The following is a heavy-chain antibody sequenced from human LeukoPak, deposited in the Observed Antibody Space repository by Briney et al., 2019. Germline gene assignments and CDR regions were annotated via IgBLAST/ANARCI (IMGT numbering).Heavy chain of an antibody. J-gene: IGHJ4*02. D-gene: IGHD6-13*01. CDR1: GYTFTGYY. Sequence: ASVKVSCKASGYTFTGYYMHLVRQAPGQGLEWMGRINPNSGGTNYAQKFQGRVTMTRDTSISTAYMELSRLRSDDTAVYYCARDINPRGAGYISNWYPFDYWGQGTLVTVSS. V-gene: IGHV1-2*06. CDR3: ARDINPRGAGYISNWYPFDY. CDR2: INPNSGGT.